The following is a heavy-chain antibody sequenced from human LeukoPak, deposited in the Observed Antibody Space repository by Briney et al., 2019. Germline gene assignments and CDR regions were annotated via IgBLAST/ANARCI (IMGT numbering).Heavy chain of an antibody. V-gene: IGHV4-59*01. CDR2: IYYSGST. Sequence: PSETLSLTCTVSGGSISSYYWGWIRQPPGKGLEWIGYIYYSGSTNYNPSLKSRVTISVDTSKNQFSLKLSSVTAADTAVYYCARGRRGRLVGAIGNDAFDIWGQGTMVTVSS. CDR3: ARGRRGRLVGAIGNDAFDI. D-gene: IGHD1-26*01. CDR1: GGSISSYY. J-gene: IGHJ3*02.